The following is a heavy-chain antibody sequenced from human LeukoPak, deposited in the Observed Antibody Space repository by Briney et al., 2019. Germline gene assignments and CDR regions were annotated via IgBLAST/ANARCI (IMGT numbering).Heavy chain of an antibody. Sequence: GASVTVSCKASGYTFTGYYMHWVRQAPGQGLEWMGWINPNSGGTNYAQKFQGRVTMTRDTSISTAYMELSRLRSDDTAVYYCARGQTHIVVVTAIWFDPWGQGTLVTVSS. CDR1: GYTFTGYY. J-gene: IGHJ5*02. D-gene: IGHD2-21*02. V-gene: IGHV1-2*02. CDR3: ARGQTHIVVVTAIWFDP. CDR2: INPNSGGT.